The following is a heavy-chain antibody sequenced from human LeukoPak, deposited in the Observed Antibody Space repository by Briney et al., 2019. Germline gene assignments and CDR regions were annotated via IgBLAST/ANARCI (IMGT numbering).Heavy chain of an antibody. CDR2: IKQDESEK. CDR1: GFTLSSYW. V-gene: IGHV3-7*01. J-gene: IGHJ6*02. CDR3: ARSHGMDV. Sequence: GGSLRLSCAASGFTLSSYWMSWVRQAPGKGLEWVANIKQDESEKYYVDSVKGRFTISRDNAKNSLYLQMNSLRAEDTAVYYCARSHGMDVWGQGTTVTVSS.